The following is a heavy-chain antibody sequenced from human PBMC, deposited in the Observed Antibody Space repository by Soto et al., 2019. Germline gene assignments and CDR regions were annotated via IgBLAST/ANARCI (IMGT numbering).Heavy chain of an antibody. CDR2: INAGNGNT. CDR3: ARSNYDFWSGRYYGMDV. Sequence: SCKASGYTFTSYAMHWVRQAPGQRLEWMGWINAGNGNTKYSQKFQGRVTITRDTSASTAYMELSSLRSEDTAVYYCARSNYDFWSGRYYGMDVWGQGTTVTVSS. V-gene: IGHV1-3*01. CDR1: GYTFTSYA. J-gene: IGHJ6*02. D-gene: IGHD3-3*01.